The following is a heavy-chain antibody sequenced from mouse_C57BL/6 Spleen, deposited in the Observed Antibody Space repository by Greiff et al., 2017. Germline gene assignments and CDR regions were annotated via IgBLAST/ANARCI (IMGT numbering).Heavy chain of an antibody. CDR2: IWRGGST. V-gene: IGHV2-5*01. CDR1: GFSFTSYG. J-gene: IGHJ3*01. D-gene: IGHD4-1*01. CDR3: AIPRDWERIWFAY. Sequence: QVQLQQSGPGLVQPSQSLSITCTVSGFSFTSYGVHWVRQSPGKGLEWLGVIWRGGSTDYNAAFMSRLSITKDNSKSQVFFKMNSLQADDTAIYYCAIPRDWERIWFAYWGQGTLVTVSA.